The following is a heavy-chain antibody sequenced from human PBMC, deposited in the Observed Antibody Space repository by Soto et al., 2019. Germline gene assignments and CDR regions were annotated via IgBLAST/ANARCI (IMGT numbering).Heavy chain of an antibody. Sequence: EVQLVESGGGLVKPGGSLRLSCVASGFTFSSYNMNWVRQAPGKGLEWVSSISSSSSYRDYADSVKGRFTTSRDNAKKQQYLQMNSLRVEETAVYYSARRQEDYDRLTGYYMRYFDLWGRGNLVTVSS. D-gene: IGHD3-9*01. CDR3: ARRQEDYDRLTGYYMRYFDL. CDR2: ISSSSSYR. J-gene: IGHJ2*01. V-gene: IGHV3-21*01. CDR1: GFTFSSYN.